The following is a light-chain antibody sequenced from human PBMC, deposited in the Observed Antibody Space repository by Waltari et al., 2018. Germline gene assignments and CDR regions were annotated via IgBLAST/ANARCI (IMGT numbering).Light chain of an antibody. Sequence: DVVMTQSPLSLPVTLGQPVSISCRSSQSLVHRDGSTYLNWFHQRPGQSPRRRISRVSNRDSGVLDRFSGSGSGSDFTLIISRVEAEDVGVYFCMQGTHWPPSFGGGTKVEIK. CDR3: MQGTHWPPS. CDR2: RVS. V-gene: IGKV2-30*02. CDR1: QSLVHRDGSTY. J-gene: IGKJ4*01.